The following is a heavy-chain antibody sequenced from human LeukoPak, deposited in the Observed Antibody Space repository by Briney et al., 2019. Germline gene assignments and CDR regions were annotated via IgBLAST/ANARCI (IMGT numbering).Heavy chain of an antibody. CDR2: ISSSSSYI. CDR3: ARGGYNWNDVGDY. CDR1: GFTFSSYS. D-gene: IGHD1-1*01. J-gene: IGHJ4*02. Sequence: KPGGSLRLSCATSGFTFSSYSMDWVRPAPGKGLEWVSSISSSSSYIYYADSVKGRFTISRDNAKNSLYLQMNSLRAEDTAVYYCARGGYNWNDVGDYWGQGTLVTVSS. V-gene: IGHV3-21*01.